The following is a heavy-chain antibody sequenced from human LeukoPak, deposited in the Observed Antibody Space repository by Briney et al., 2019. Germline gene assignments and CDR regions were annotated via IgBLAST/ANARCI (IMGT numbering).Heavy chain of an antibody. Sequence: SETLSLTCAVSGGSISSSNWWIWVRQPPGKGLEWIGEIYHSGNTNYNASLKSRVTISIDKSKNQFSLKLSSVTAADTAVYYCVSDSSDSLNAFDIWGPGTMVIVSS. CDR3: VSDSSDSLNAFDI. CDR2: IYHSGNT. CDR1: GGSISSSNW. D-gene: IGHD3-22*01. J-gene: IGHJ3*02. V-gene: IGHV4-4*02.